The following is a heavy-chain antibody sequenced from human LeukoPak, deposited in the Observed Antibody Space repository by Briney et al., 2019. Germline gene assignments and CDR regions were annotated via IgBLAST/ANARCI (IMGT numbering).Heavy chain of an antibody. CDR3: ASTYSSSWYDAFDI. J-gene: IGHJ3*02. CDR2: ISSSSSYI. CDR1: GLTFSFYS. Sequence: GGSLRLSCAASGLTFSFYSMNWVRQAPGKGLEWVSSISSSSSYIYYADSVKGRFTISRDNAKNSLYLQMNSLRAEDTAVYYCASTYSSSWYDAFDIWGQGTMVTVSS. D-gene: IGHD6-13*01. V-gene: IGHV3-21*01.